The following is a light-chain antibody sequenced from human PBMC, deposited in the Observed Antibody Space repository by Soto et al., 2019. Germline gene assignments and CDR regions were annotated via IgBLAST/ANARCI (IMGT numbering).Light chain of an antibody. Sequence: DIVMTQSPDSLAVSLGERAAINCKSSQSVFYSYTNKNYLAWFQQKPGQPPKLLIYWASTRESGVPDRFSGSGSGTDFTLTITSLQAEDVAVYYCQQYYSTPLTFGGGTKVEIK. CDR2: WAS. V-gene: IGKV4-1*01. J-gene: IGKJ4*01. CDR3: QQYYSTPLT. CDR1: QSVFYSYTNKNY.